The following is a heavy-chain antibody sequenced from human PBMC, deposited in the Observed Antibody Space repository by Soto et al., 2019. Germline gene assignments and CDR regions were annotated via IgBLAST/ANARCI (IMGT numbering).Heavy chain of an antibody. CDR3: ARLSSFNFDY. Sequence: GESLKISCKGSGYSFTSYWIGWVRQMPGKGLEGMGIIYPGDSDTRYSPPFQGHVTMSADRSISTAYLQWSSLKASDTARYYCARLSSFNFDYWGQGTLVTVSS. CDR2: IYPGDSDT. D-gene: IGHD1-26*01. V-gene: IGHV5-51*01. J-gene: IGHJ4*02. CDR1: GYSFTSYW.